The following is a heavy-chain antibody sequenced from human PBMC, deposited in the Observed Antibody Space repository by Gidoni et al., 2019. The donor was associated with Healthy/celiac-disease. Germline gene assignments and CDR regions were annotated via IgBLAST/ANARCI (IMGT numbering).Heavy chain of an antibody. Sequence: QVQLQASGPGLVKPSATLSLPCAVSGYSISSGYYWGWIRQPPGKGLEWIGSIYHSGSTYYNPSLKSRVTISVDTSKNQFSLKLSSVTAADTAVYYCAREDGGSGSSQTDWGQGTLVTVSS. CDR2: IYHSGST. CDR1: GYSISSGYY. CDR3: AREDGGSGSSQTD. J-gene: IGHJ4*02. D-gene: IGHD3-10*01. V-gene: IGHV4-38-2*02.